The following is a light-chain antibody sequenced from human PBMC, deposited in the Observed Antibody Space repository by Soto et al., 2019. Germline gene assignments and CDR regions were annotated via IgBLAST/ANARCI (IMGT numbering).Light chain of an antibody. CDR2: GSS. Sequence: EVVLTQSPGTLSLSPGERATLSCRASQSVTNNYLAWYQQRPGQAPRLLIFGSSDRATGIPHSFSGSGSGTAFTLTISTLEPEDFAVYYCHQYGSSPPYTFGQGTKLEIK. V-gene: IGKV3-20*01. J-gene: IGKJ2*01. CDR3: HQYGSSPPYT. CDR1: QSVTNNY.